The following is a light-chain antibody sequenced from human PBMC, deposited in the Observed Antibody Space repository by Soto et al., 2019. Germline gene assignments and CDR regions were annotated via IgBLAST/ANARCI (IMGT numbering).Light chain of an antibody. CDR3: QQYNTWPQT. CDR1: QSVSTN. CDR2: GAS. Sequence: IVVNNSPVALCVTPGERATLSCRASQSVSTNFAWYQQRPGQAPRLLFYGASIRATAVPARFTASGSGTEFTLTISSLQSEDFAVYYCQQYNTWPQTFGQGTKVDIK. J-gene: IGKJ1*01. V-gene: IGKV3-15*01.